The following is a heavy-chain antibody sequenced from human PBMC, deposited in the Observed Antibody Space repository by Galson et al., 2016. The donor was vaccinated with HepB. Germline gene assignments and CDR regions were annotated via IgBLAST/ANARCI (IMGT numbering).Heavy chain of an antibody. CDR1: GYTLSTSI. J-gene: IGHJ4*02. Sequence: SLRLSCADSGYTLSTSIIHWVRKPPGEGLEWVTAMSFDRISKYYADSVKGRFTISRDNSNNIVYLQMDSMRPEDTAVYYCAGEGGTSGRAGFFDFWGRGVLVTVSS. CDR2: MSFDRISK. V-gene: IGHV3-30-3*01. CDR3: AGEGGTSGRAGFFDF. D-gene: IGHD6-25*01.